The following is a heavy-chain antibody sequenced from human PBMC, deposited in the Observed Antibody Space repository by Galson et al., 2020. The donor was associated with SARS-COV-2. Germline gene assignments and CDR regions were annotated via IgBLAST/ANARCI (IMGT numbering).Heavy chain of an antibody. V-gene: IGHV3-30*04. D-gene: IGHD5-12*01. CDR1: GLTFSSYA. CDR2: ISYDGSNK. CDR3: ARERVAPNWFDP. Sequence: GESLKISCAASGLTFSSYAMHWVRQAPGKGLEWVAVISYDGSNKYYADSVKGRFTISRDNSKNTLYLQMNSLRAEDTAVYYCARERVAPNWFDPWGQGTLVTVSS. J-gene: IGHJ5*02.